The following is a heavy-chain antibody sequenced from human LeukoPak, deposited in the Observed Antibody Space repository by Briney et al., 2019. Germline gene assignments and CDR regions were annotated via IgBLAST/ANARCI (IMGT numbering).Heavy chain of an antibody. J-gene: IGHJ4*02. CDR2: IYYSGST. Sequence: SQTLSLTCTVSGGSISSGDYYWSWIRQPPGKGLEWIGYIYYSGSTYYNPSLKSRVTISVDTSKNQFSLKLSSVTAADTAVYYSARVVGFGESYDYWGQGTLVTVSS. CDR3: ARVVGFGESYDY. CDR1: GGSISSGDYY. V-gene: IGHV4-30-4*08. D-gene: IGHD3-10*01.